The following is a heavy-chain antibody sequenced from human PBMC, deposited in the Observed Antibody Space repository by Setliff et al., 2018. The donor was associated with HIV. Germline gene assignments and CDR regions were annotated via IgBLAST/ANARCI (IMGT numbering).Heavy chain of an antibody. V-gene: IGHV4-4*02. CDR2: IYHSGST. D-gene: IGHD3-3*01. J-gene: IGHJ6*03. CDR1: GGSISSSNW. CDR3: ARGLTIFGVATPGIYSFMDV. Sequence: PSETLSLTRAVSGGSISSSNWWSWVRQPPGKGLEWIGEIYHSGSTNYNPSLKSRVTISVDTSKNQFSLKLSSVTAADTAVYYCARGLTIFGVATPGIYSFMDVWGKGTTVTVSS.